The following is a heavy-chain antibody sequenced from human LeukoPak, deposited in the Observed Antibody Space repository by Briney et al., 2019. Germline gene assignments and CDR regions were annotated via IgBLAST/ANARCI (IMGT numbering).Heavy chain of an antibody. CDR1: GLNFSSSA. Sequence: GSLRLSCAASGLNFSSSAMSWVRQAPGKGLEWVSNISGSGSGGSTYYADSVKGRFTISRDNSKNTLYLQMNSLRAEDTAVYYCAKSGYNRFDYWGQGTLVTVSS. CDR3: AKSGYNRFDY. D-gene: IGHD5-24*01. V-gene: IGHV3-23*01. J-gene: IGHJ4*02. CDR2: ISGSGSGGST.